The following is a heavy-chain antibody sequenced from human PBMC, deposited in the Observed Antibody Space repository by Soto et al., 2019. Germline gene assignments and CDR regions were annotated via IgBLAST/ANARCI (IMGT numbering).Heavy chain of an antibody. CDR3: ARGDVLGDAGRCYGVNVDG. J-gene: IGHJ6*04. Sequence: EVQLVESGGGLVQPGGSLRLSCAASGFTVSSKYMSWVRQAPGKGLEWVSLIQSGGPTYYADSVKGRFTISRDTSENTGHLQMDSLSAEDTAVYYCARGDVLGDAGRCYGVNVDGWGKGPGVTVSS. CDR2: IQSGGPT. V-gene: IGHV3-66*01. CDR1: GFTVSSKY. D-gene: IGHD2-15*01.